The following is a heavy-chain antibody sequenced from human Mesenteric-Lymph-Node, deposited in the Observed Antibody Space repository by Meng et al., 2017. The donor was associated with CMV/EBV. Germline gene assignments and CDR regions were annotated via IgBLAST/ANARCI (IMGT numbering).Heavy chain of an antibody. CDR3: ARETIAARSRWFDP. Sequence: GESLKISCAASGFTVSRHYMSWVRQAPGKGLEWVSVIYSGGSTYYADSVKGRFTISRDNSKNTLYLQMNSLRAEDTAVYYCARETIAARSRWFDPWGQGTLVTVS. V-gene: IGHV3-53*01. J-gene: IGHJ5*02. CDR2: IYSGGST. CDR1: GFTVSRHY. D-gene: IGHD6-6*01.